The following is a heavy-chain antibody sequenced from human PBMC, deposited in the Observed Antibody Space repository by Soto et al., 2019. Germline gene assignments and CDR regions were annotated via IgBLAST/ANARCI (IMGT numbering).Heavy chain of an antibody. Sequence: SDPLSLTCTVSGGSVSSGTYFWSWIRQSPGKGLEWIAYIYYSGSTNYNPSLQRRSTISVDTSKSQVSLTLTYVTAADAAVYYCARSPNYYYYGFYVGVQGAT. CDR3: ARSPNYYYYGFYV. CDR1: GGSVSSGTYF. J-gene: IGHJ6*01. CDR2: IYYSGST. V-gene: IGHV4-61*01.